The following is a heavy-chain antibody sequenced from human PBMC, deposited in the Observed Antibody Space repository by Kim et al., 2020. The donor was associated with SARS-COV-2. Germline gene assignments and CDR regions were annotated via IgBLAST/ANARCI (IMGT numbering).Heavy chain of an antibody. D-gene: IGHD6-13*01. Sequence: SFQGHVTISADKSISTAYLQWSSLKASDTAMYYCARPRTGYSSSSYYFDYWGQGTLVTVSS. CDR3: ARPRTGYSSSSYYFDY. V-gene: IGHV5-10-1*01. J-gene: IGHJ4*02.